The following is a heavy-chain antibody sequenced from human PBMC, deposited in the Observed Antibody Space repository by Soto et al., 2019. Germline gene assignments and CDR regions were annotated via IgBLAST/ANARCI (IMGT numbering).Heavy chain of an antibody. CDR1: GFTFRNHW. CDR2: IRQDGNEN. Sequence: GGSLRLSCAASGFTFRNHWMSWVRQAPGKGLEWVANIRQDGNENYYVDSVNGRFTTSRDNTKNLFYLQMNSLRAEDTALYYCARDHIDGWKFDYWGRGXLVTVSS. D-gene: IGHD6-19*01. V-gene: IGHV3-7*01. J-gene: IGHJ4*02. CDR3: ARDHIDGWKFDY.